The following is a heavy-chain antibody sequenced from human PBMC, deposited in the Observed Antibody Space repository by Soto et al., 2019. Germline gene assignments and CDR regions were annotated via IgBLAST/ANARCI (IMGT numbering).Heavy chain of an antibody. Sequence: GASVKVSCKASGGTFSSYAISWVRQAPGQGLEWMGGIIPIFGTANYAQKFQGRVTITADESTSTAYMELSSLRSEDTAVYYCAKERYGQLYLEDYGMDVWGQGTTVTVSS. D-gene: IGHD3-16*01. V-gene: IGHV1-69*13. CDR3: AKERYGQLYLEDYGMDV. CDR1: GGTFSSYA. CDR2: IIPIFGTA. J-gene: IGHJ6*02.